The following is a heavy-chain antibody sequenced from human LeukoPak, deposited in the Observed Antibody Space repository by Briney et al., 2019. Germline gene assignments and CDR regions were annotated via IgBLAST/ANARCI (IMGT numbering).Heavy chain of an antibody. CDR3: ARGQWVDWFDP. CDR1: GGSISSYY. J-gene: IGHJ5*02. Sequence: SETLSLTCTVSGGSISSYYWSWIRQPPGKGLEGIGYIYYSGCTNYNPSLKSRVTISVDTSKNQFSLKLSSVTAADTAVYYCARGQWVDWFDPWGQGTLVTVSS. V-gene: IGHV4-59*01. D-gene: IGHD1-26*01. CDR2: IYYSGCT.